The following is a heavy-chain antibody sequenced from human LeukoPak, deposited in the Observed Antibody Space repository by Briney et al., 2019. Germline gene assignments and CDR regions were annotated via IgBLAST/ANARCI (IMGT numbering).Heavy chain of an antibody. J-gene: IGHJ4*02. D-gene: IGHD3-16*02. CDR1: GFTFNNYG. CDR2: LHFDGSTK. CDR3: VSGKSVTFGGVIVSFDY. Sequence: PGGSLRLSCAASGFTFNNYGVHWVRQAPGKGLEWLAFLHFDGSTKHYAVSVKGRFTISRDNSQNTVYLQMNSLRAEDTAVYYCVSGKSVTFGGVIVSFDYWGQGTLVTVSS. V-gene: IGHV3-30*02.